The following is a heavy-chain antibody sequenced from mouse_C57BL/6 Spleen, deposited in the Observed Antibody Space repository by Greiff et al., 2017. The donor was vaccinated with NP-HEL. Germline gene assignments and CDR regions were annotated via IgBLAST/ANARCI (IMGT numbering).Heavy chain of an antibody. D-gene: IGHD3-2*02. CDR2: ISSGGDYL. CDR3: TRGGGSGLLDY. CDR1: GFTFSSYA. J-gene: IGHJ2*01. Sequence: EVKLMESGEGLVKPGGSLKLSCAASGFTFSSYAMSWVRQTPEKRLEWVAYISSGGDYLYYADTVKGRFTISRDNARNTLYLQMSSLKSEDTAMYYCTRGGGSGLLDYWGQGTTLTVSS. V-gene: IGHV5-9-1*02.